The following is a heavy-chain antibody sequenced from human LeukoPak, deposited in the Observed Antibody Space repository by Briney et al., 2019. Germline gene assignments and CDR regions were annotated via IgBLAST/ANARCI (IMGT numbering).Heavy chain of an antibody. CDR2: IYSSTTSTI. V-gene: IGHV3-48*04. J-gene: IGHJ4*02. D-gene: IGHD2-2*01. CDR3: ARGEGCSSSSCYAAYYFDY. CDR1: GFTFSYYS. Sequence: GGSLRLSCAASGFTFSYYSMNWVRQAPGKGLEWVSYIYSSTTSTIYYADSVRGRFTISRDNAENSLYLQKNSLRADDTAVYYCARGEGCSSSSCYAAYYFDYWGQGTLVTVSS.